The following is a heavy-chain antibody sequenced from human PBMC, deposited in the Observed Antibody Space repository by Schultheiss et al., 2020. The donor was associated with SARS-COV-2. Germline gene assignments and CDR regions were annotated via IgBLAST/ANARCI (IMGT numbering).Heavy chain of an antibody. V-gene: IGHV3-21*01. Sequence: GGSLRLSCAASGFTFSSYSMNWVRQAPGKGLEWVSSISSSSSYIYYADSVKGRFTISRDNAKNSLYLQMNSLRAEDTAVYYCARVPIVGASPFTYYYMDVWGKGTTVTVSS. J-gene: IGHJ6*03. CDR3: ARVPIVGASPFTYYYMDV. CDR1: GFTFSSYS. D-gene: IGHD1-26*01. CDR2: ISSSSSYI.